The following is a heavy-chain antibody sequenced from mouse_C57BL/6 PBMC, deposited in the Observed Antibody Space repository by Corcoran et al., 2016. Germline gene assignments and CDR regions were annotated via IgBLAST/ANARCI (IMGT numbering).Heavy chain of an antibody. CDR3: ARSGGNWYFDV. J-gene: IGHJ1*03. CDR1: GYTFTTYG. V-gene: IGHV9-3*01. D-gene: IGHD1-1*02. Sequence: QIQLVQSGPELKKPGEPVKISCKASGYTFTTYGMSWVKQAPGKGLKWMGWINTYSGVPTYADDFKGRFAFSLETSASTAYLQINNLKNEDTATYVCARSGGNWYFDVWGTGTTVTVSS. CDR2: INTYSGVP.